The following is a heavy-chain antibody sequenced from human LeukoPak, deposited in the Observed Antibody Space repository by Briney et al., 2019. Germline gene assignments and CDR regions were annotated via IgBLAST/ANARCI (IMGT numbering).Heavy chain of an antibody. CDR1: GGSISSYY. J-gene: IGHJ5*02. CDR2: IYYSGST. D-gene: IGHD3-10*01. CDR3: ARHMRITMVRGVKAWFDP. V-gene: IGHV4-59*08. Sequence: PSETLSLTCTVSGGSISSYYWSWIRQPPGKGLHWIGYIYYSGSTNYNPSLKSRVTISVDTSKNQFSLKLSSVTAADTAVYYCARHMRITMVRGVKAWFDPWGQGTLVTVSS.